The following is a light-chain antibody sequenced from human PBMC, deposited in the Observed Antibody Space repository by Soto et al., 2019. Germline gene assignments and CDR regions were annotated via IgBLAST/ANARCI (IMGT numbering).Light chain of an antibody. Sequence: QSVLTQPPSASGTPGQRVTISCSGSSSNIGSNYIYWYQQLPGTAPKLLIYKNDQRPSGVPDRFSGSKSGTSASLAVSVLRSADEADYYCAAWDNSLRNWVFGGGTKVTVL. CDR3: AAWDNSLRNWV. CDR2: KND. CDR1: SSNIGSNY. V-gene: IGLV1-47*01. J-gene: IGLJ3*02.